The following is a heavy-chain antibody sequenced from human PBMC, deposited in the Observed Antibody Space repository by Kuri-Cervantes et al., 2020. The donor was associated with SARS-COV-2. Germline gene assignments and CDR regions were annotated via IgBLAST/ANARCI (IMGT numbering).Heavy chain of an antibody. CDR1: GFTFSNAW. V-gene: IGHV3-48*01. J-gene: IGHJ4*02. CDR3: ATPAPEYGGNSGGWVF. Sequence: GESLKISCAASGFTFSNAWMSWVRQAPGKGLEWVSYISSSSSTIYYADSVKGRFTISRDNAKNSLYLQMNSLRAEDTAVYYCATPAPEYGGNSGGWVFWGQGTLVTVSS. CDR2: ISSSSSTI. D-gene: IGHD4-23*01.